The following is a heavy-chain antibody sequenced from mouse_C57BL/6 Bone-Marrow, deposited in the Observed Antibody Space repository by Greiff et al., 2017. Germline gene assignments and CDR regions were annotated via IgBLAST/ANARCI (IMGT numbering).Heavy chain of an antibody. D-gene: IGHD2-5*01. CDR1: GYTFTSYG. Sequence: VKLQQSGAELARPGASVKLSCKASGYTFTSYGISWVKRRTGQGLEWIGEIYPRSGNTYYNEKFKGKATLTADKSSSTAYMELRSLTSEDSAVYFCARWDYSNYLYAMDYWGQGTSVTVSS. CDR2: IYPRSGNT. CDR3: ARWDYSNYLYAMDY. J-gene: IGHJ4*01. V-gene: IGHV1-81*01.